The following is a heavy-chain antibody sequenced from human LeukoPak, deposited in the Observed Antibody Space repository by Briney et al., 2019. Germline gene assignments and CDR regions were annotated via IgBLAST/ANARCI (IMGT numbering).Heavy chain of an antibody. V-gene: IGHV3-23*01. D-gene: IGHD3-3*01. Sequence: GGSLRLSCAASXXXFSSYAMSWVRQAPXXXXXXXXTISXSGGSTYYADSVKGRFTISRDNSKNTLYLQMNSLRAEDTAVYYCAKEDSWDFWSGYYYFDYWGQGTLVTVSS. CDR2: ISXSGGST. CDR1: XXXFSSYA. CDR3: AKEDSWDFWSGYYYFDY. J-gene: IGHJ4*02.